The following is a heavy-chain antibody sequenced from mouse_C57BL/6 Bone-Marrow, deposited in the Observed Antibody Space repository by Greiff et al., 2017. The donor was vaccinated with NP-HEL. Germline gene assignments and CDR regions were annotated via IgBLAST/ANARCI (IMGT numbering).Heavy chain of an antibody. D-gene: IGHD1-1*01. J-gene: IGHJ1*03. CDR1: GYAFSSYW. CDR3: AREYYGSSFHWYFDV. V-gene: IGHV1-80*01. CDR2: IYPGDGDT. Sequence: VQLQQSGAELVKPGASVKISCKASGYAFSSYWMNWVKQRPGKGLEWIGQIYPGDGDTNYNGKFKGKATLTADKSSSTAYMQLSSLTSEDSAVYFCAREYYGSSFHWYFDVWGTGTTVTVSS.